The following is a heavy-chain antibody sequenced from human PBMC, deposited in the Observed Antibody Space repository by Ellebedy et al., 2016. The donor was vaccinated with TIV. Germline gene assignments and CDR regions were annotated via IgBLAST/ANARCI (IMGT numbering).Heavy chain of an antibody. CDR1: GFTFGSYW. D-gene: IGHD6-6*01. Sequence: PGGSLRLSCVASGFTFGSYWMSWVRQAPGKGLEWVANIKHDGSEIYSVDSVKGRFTISRDNAKNSLYLQMNSLRAEDTAVYYCARRLVGSSGYFDYWGQGTLVTVSS. CDR2: IKHDGSEI. V-gene: IGHV3-7*03. CDR3: ARRLVGSSGYFDY. J-gene: IGHJ4*02.